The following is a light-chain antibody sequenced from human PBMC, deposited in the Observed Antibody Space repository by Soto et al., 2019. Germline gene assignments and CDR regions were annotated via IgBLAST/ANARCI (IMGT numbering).Light chain of an antibody. J-gene: IGKJ5*01. CDR1: QSVSSSC. CDR2: GAS. V-gene: IGKV3-20*01. CDR3: QQYNNWPPIT. Sequence: EVVLTQSPGTLSLSPGERATLSFRASQSVSSSCLAWYQQKPGQAPRLLIYGASSRATGIPDRFSGSGSGTDFTLTISRLEPEDFAVYYCQQYNNWPPITFGQGTRLEI.